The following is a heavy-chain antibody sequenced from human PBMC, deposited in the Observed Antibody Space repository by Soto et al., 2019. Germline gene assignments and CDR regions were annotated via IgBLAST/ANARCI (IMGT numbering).Heavy chain of an antibody. CDR3: ARHRLRLGGFDY. Sequence: SETLSLTCTVSGGSISSSSYYWGWIRQPPGKGLEWIGSIYYSGSTYYNPSLKSRVTISVDTSKNQFSLKLSSVTAADTAVYYCARHRLRLGGFDYWGQGTLVTVSS. V-gene: IGHV4-39*01. J-gene: IGHJ4*02. CDR1: GGSISSSSYY. CDR2: IYYSGST. D-gene: IGHD5-12*01.